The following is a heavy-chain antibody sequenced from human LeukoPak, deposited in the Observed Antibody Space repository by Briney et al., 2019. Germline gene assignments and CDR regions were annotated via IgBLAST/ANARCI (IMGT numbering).Heavy chain of an antibody. J-gene: IGHJ4*02. D-gene: IGHD3-22*01. CDR3: ARDGDATSGSFDY. V-gene: IGHV3-7*01. Sequence: GGSLRLSCADSGFTFSTYWMSWVRQAPGKGLEWVAHIKQDGSEKNYVDSVKGRFTISRDNARTSQYLQMKSLKGEDTAVYYCARDGDATSGSFDYWGQGTLVTVSS. CDR1: GFTFSTYW. CDR2: IKQDGSEK.